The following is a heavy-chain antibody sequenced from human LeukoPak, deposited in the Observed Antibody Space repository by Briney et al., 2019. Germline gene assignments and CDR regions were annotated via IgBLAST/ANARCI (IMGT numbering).Heavy chain of an antibody. CDR3: ARDAGGTWFDP. CDR1: GGSISTYS. V-gene: IGHV4-59*01. CDR2: IKNNGGN. Sequence: SETLSLTCTVFGGSISTYSWNWIRQSPGQGLEWIGYIKNNGGNYNNPSLKSRVTISLDTSKNQFSLKLTSVTAADTAVYYCARDAGGTWFDPWGQGTLVTVSS. J-gene: IGHJ5*02.